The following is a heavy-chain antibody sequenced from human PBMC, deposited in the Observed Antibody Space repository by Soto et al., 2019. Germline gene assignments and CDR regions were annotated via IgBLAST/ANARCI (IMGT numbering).Heavy chain of an antibody. CDR3: ARDYDILTYPPRLLPTSTGYYGMDV. V-gene: IGHV1-18*01. CDR2: ISAYNGNT. Sequence: ASVKVSCKASGGTFSSYTISWVRQAPGQGLEWMGWISAYNGNTNYAQKLQGRVTMTTDTSTSTAYMELRSLRSDDTAVYYCARDYDILTYPPRLLPTSTGYYGMDVWGQGTTVTVSS. CDR1: GGTFSSYT. D-gene: IGHD3-9*01. J-gene: IGHJ6*02.